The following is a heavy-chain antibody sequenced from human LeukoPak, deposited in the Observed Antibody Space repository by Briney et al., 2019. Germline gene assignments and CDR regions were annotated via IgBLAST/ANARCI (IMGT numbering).Heavy chain of an antibody. CDR1: DYTFTGYY. CDR2: INPNSGGT. V-gene: IGHV1-2*06. J-gene: IGHJ4*02. CDR3: AREGGMTTVIYFDS. D-gene: IGHD4-11*01. Sequence: GASVKVSCKASDYTFTGYYMHWVRQAPGQGLEWMGRINPNSGGTDYAQKFQGRVTMTRDTSISTAYMELSRLKSDDTAVYYCAREGGMTTVIYFDSWGQGTLVTVSS.